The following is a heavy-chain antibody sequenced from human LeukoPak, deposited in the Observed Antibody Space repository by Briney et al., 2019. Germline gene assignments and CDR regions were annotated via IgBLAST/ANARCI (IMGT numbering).Heavy chain of an antibody. J-gene: IGHJ3*01. D-gene: IGHD4-17*01. CDR3: ARGLGDYDAFDV. CDR2: ISGGGSYI. CDR1: GFTFSSYS. Sequence: GGSLRLSCSVSGFTFSSYSMNWVRQAPGKGLQWVSSISGGGSYIFYADSVEGRFSVSRDNAENSVFLQMNSLRAEDTAVYYCARGLGDYDAFDVWGHGTRVTVAS. V-gene: IGHV3-21*01.